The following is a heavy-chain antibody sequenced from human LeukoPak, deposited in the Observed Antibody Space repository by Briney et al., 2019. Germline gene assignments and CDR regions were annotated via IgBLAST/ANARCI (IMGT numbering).Heavy chain of an antibody. Sequence: GGSLRLSCAASGFTFSQTWMHWVRQAPGNGLVWVAVIKNDATPTYADSAKGRFTISRDNAKNTVYLQMNSLTLEDTAVYYCARDNYYNEDYWGQGTLVTVSS. D-gene: IGHD3-10*01. CDR3: ARDNYYNEDY. CDR1: GFTFSQTW. CDR2: IKNDATP. J-gene: IGHJ4*02. V-gene: IGHV3-74*01.